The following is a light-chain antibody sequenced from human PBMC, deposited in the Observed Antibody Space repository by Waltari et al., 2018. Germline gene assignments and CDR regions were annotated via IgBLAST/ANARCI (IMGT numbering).Light chain of an antibody. J-gene: IGLJ1*01. CDR3: QVWVSRTDHYV. Sequence: SYVLTQPPSVSLAPGKTARIACGLNDIGGRTVNWYQQKPGQAPVLVVYGDTDRPSGIPERFFGSTSGNSATLTISRVEAGDEADYYCQVWVSRTDHYVFGTGTKVTVL. CDR2: GDT. V-gene: IGLV3-21*03. CDR1: DIGGRT.